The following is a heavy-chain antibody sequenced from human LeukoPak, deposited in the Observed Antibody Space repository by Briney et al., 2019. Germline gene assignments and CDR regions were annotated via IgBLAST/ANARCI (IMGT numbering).Heavy chain of an antibody. J-gene: IGHJ4*02. V-gene: IGHV5-51*01. CDR1: GYGFITNW. CDR3: ARLGGGASGWYEGGGDFDY. D-gene: IGHD6-19*01. Sequence: GESLKISCKGSGYGFITNWIGWVRQTPGKGLEWMGIIYPGDFDNRYSPSFQGHVTISVDKSITTAYLQWSSLRASDTAMYYCARLGGGASGWYEGGGDFDYWGQGTLVTVS. CDR2: IYPGDFDN.